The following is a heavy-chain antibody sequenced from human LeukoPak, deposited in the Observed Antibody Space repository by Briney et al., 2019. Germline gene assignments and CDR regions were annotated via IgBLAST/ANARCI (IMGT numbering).Heavy chain of an antibody. Sequence: ASVKVSCKASGYTFTNYHINWVRQASGQGLEWMTWINPDTGDKGYARKFQDRVTITTDTSISTAYMELSSLSSEDTAVYLCARTTSMTASGYDYWGQGTLVTVSS. D-gene: IGHD2-21*02. CDR2: INPDTGDK. CDR3: ARTTSMTASGYDY. J-gene: IGHJ4*02. V-gene: IGHV1-8*03. CDR1: GYTFTNYH.